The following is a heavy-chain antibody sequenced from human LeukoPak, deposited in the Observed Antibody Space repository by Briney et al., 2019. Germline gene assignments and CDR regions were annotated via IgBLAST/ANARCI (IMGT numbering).Heavy chain of an antibody. CDR2: ITGSGGST. V-gene: IGHV3-23*01. J-gene: IGHJ6*03. CDR1: GFTFNNYA. Sequence: GGSLRLSCAASGFTFNNYAMSWVRQAPGKGLEWVSTITGSGGSTYSADSVKGRLTVSRDNSKNTLYLQMNSLRADDTALYYCARNQDSSWYYYYMDVWGKGTTVTVSS. CDR3: ARNQDSSWYYYYMDV. D-gene: IGHD6-13*01.